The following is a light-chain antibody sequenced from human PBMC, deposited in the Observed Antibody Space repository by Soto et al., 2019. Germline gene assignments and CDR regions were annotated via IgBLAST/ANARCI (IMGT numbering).Light chain of an antibody. J-gene: IGLJ1*01. V-gene: IGLV1-51*01. CDR1: SSNIGGNS. Sequence: QSVLTQPPSVSAAPGQKVTISCSGSSSNIGGNSLSWYQQLPFTAPXLLIYYDNNQHSWTPARFSGSLLGGKAALTLSGVQPEDEAEYYCLLYYGGIYVFGTGTKVTV. CDR3: LLYYGGIYV. CDR2: YDN.